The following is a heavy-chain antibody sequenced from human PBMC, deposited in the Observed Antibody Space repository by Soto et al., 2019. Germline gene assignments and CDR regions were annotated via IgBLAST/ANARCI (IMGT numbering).Heavy chain of an antibody. CDR2: IYYSGST. Sequence: QLQLQESGPGLVKPSETLSLTCTVSGGSISSSSYYWGWIRQPPGKGLEWIGSIYYSGSTYYNPSLKSRVTISVDTSKNQFSLKLSSVTAADTAVYYCARPRYYGSGERPYNWFDPWGQGTLVTVSS. V-gene: IGHV4-39*01. J-gene: IGHJ5*02. CDR3: ARPRYYGSGERPYNWFDP. D-gene: IGHD3-10*01. CDR1: GGSISSSSYY.